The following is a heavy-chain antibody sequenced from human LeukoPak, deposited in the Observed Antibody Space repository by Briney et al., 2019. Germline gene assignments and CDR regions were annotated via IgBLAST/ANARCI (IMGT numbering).Heavy chain of an antibody. CDR3: ARARGDSSGYWDY. D-gene: IGHD3-22*01. CDR1: GDSVSSRSAA. Sequence: SQTLSLTCALSGDSVSSRSAAWNWVRQSPSRGLEWLGRTYYRSKWYNDYAVSVKSRITVNPDTSKNQFSLQLNSVTPEDTAVYYCARARGDSSGYWDYWGQGTLVTVSS. V-gene: IGHV6-1*01. J-gene: IGHJ4*02. CDR2: TYYRSKWYN.